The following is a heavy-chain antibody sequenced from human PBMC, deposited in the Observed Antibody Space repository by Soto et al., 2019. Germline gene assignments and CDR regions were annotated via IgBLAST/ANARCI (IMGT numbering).Heavy chain of an antibody. Sequence: ASVKGSCKASGYTFTSYDINWVRQATGQGLEWMGWMNPNSGNTGYAQKFQGRVTMTRNTSISTAYMELSSLRSEDTAVYYCARPKYSSGWHQGFDPWGQGTLVTVSS. D-gene: IGHD6-19*01. CDR2: MNPNSGNT. CDR3: ARPKYSSGWHQGFDP. CDR1: GYTFTSYD. V-gene: IGHV1-8*01. J-gene: IGHJ5*02.